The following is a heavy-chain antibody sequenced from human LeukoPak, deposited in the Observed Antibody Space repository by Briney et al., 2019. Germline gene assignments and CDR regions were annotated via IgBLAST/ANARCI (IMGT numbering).Heavy chain of an antibody. Sequence: VASVTVSCTASGYTFTIYAMHWVRQAPGQRLEWMGWINAGNGNTKYSQKFQGRVTITRDTSASTAYMELSSLRSEDTAVYYCASVYYYDSSGYFRDAIDIWGQGTMVTVSS. V-gene: IGHV1-3*01. CDR1: GYTFTIYA. D-gene: IGHD3-22*01. J-gene: IGHJ3*02. CDR2: INAGNGNT. CDR3: ASVYYYDSSGYFRDAIDI.